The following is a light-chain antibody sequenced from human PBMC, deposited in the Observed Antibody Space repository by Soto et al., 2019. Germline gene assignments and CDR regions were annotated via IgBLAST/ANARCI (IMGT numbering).Light chain of an antibody. V-gene: IGLV3-27*01. CDR3: YSAADNNQNVV. CDR1: VLAKKY. CDR2: KDS. J-gene: IGLJ2*01. Sequence: SSELTQPSSVSVSPGQTARITCSGDVLAKKYARWFQQKPGQAPVLVIYKDSERPSGIPERFSGSSSGTTVTLTISGAQVEDEADYYCYSAADNNQNVVFGGGTKLTVL.